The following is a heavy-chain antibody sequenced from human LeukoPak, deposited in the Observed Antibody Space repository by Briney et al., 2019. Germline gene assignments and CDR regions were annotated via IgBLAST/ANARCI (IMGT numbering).Heavy chain of an antibody. CDR2: INPNSGGT. CDR3: ARVAWSPDYFNY. CDR1: GYTFTGYY. J-gene: IGHJ4*02. V-gene: IGHV1-2*02. D-gene: IGHD1-26*01. Sequence: ASVKVSCKASGYTFTGYYIHWVRLVPGQGLQWMGWINPNSGGTYSAPKFQGRVTMTRDTSLGTAYMQLDSLRSDDTAVYYCARVAWSPDYFNYWGQGTLVTVSS.